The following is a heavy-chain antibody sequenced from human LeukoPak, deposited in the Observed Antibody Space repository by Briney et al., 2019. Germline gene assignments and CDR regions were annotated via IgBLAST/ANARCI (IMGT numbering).Heavy chain of an antibody. V-gene: IGHV3-7*01. CDR2: IKHDGSEK. J-gene: IGHJ4*02. Sequence: GGSLRLSCAASGFIFTNYFMCWVRQAPGKGLEWVASIKHDGSEKYYVDSVRGRFTISRDNTMNSLYLQMSSLRAEDTAVYYCATDRGWRTSGYYLYYFEYWGQGTLVTYSS. CDR3: ATDRGWRTSGYYLYYFEY. CDR1: GFIFTNYF. D-gene: IGHD3-3*01.